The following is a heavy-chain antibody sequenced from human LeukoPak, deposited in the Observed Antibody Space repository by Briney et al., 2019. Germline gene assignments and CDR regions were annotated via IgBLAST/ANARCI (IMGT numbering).Heavy chain of an antibody. CDR2: ISAYNGNT. Sequence: GASVKVSCKASGYTFTSYGISWVRQAPGQGLEWMGWISAYNGNTNYAQKLQGRVTMTTDTSTSTAYMELRSLRSDDTAVYYCARLAGYTSMGNWFDPWGQGTLVTVSP. J-gene: IGHJ5*02. V-gene: IGHV1-18*01. D-gene: IGHD3-9*01. CDR1: GYTFTSYG. CDR3: ARLAGYTSMGNWFDP.